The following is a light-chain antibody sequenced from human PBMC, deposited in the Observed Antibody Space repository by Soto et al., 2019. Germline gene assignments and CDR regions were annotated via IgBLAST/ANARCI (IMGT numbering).Light chain of an antibody. J-gene: IGLJ2*01. CDR2: SDN. CDR1: SSNIGSNY. CDR3: AAWDDSLSGLV. V-gene: IGLV1-47*02. Sequence: QSVLTQPPSASGTPGQRVTISCSGSSSNIGSNYVYWYQQLPGTAPKLLIYSDNQRPSGVPDRFSGPKSGTSASLAISGLRSEDEADYYCAAWDDSLSGLVFGGGTKLTVL.